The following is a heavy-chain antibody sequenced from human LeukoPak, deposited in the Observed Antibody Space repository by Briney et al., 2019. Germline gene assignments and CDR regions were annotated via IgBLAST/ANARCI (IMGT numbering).Heavy chain of an antibody. Sequence: PGGSLRLSCAASGFTFSSYAMSWVRQAPGKGLEWVSAISGSGGSTYYADSVKGRFTISRDNSKNTLYLQMNSLRAEDTAVYYCAKTDHVVVTANRFVLLNDFDYWGQGTLVTVSS. CDR3: AKTDHVVVTANRFVLLNDFDY. CDR2: ISGSGGST. J-gene: IGHJ4*02. D-gene: IGHD2-21*02. CDR1: GFTFSSYA. V-gene: IGHV3-23*01.